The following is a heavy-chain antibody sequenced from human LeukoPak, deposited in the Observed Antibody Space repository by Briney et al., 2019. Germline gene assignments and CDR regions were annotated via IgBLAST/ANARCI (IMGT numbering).Heavy chain of an antibody. V-gene: IGHV4-30-4*01. CDR2: IYYSGST. Sequence: KPSETLSLTCTVSGGSISSGDYYWSWIRQPPGKGLEWIGYIYYSGSTYYNPSLKSRVTISVDTSKNQFSLKLSSVTAADTAVYYCARIIPTIAAAPRGFDYWGQGTLVTVSS. J-gene: IGHJ4*02. CDR3: ARIIPTIAAAPRGFDY. CDR1: GGSISSGDYY. D-gene: IGHD6-13*01.